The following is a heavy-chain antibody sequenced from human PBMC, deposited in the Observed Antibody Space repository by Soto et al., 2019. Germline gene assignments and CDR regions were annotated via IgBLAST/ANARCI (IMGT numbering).Heavy chain of an antibody. D-gene: IGHD6-25*01. CDR1: GFNFGNYA. Sequence: EVLLVESGGGLVQPGRSLRLSCAVSGFNFGNYAMHWVRQAPGKGLEWVAALNWNSDKAAYAGSVLGRFTIFRDSAKNALHLQMNDLTTEDTAFYYCAKDKGGTPYYIDSWGQGILVTVSS. J-gene: IGHJ4*02. V-gene: IGHV3-9*01. CDR3: AKDKGGTPYYIDS. CDR2: LNWNSDKA.